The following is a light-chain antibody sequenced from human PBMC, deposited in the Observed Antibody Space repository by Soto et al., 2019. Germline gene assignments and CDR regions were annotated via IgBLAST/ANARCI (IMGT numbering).Light chain of an antibody. J-gene: IGKJ1*01. CDR1: QSISSY. CDR2: AAS. CDR3: QQSYSTPWT. Sequence: DIQMTQSPSSLSASVGDRVTITCRASQSISSYLNWYQQKPGKAPKLLIYAASSLQSGVPSRFSGSGSGTDFTLTIRSMQTEDFANYYCQQSYSTPWTFGQGTKVDIK. V-gene: IGKV1-39*01.